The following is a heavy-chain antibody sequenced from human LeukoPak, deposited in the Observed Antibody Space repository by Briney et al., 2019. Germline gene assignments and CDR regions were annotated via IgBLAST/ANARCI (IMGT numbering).Heavy chain of an antibody. V-gene: IGHV3-48*01. J-gene: IGHJ4*02. CDR1: GVTFSNYS. CDR3: ARDFGARGWLDY. D-gene: IGHD6-19*01. CDR2: ISSSSNTI. Sequence: GGSLRLSCAASGVTFSNYSMNWVRQAPGKGLEWVSYISSSSNTIYYADSVKGRFTISRDNAQNSLYLQMNSLRAEDTAVYYCARDFGARGWLDYWGQGTLVTVSS.